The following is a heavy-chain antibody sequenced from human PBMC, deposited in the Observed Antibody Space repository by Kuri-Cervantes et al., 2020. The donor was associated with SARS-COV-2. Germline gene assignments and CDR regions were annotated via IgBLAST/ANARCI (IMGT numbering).Heavy chain of an antibody. Sequence: GSLRLSCTVSGGSISSSSYYWGWIRQPPGKGLEWIGSIYYSGSTYYNPSLKSRVIISVDTSKNQFSLKLSSVTAADTAVYYCARGPGLYSRKAYGMDVWGQGTTVTVSS. J-gene: IGHJ6*02. CDR1: GGSISSSSYY. D-gene: IGHD3-16*02. CDR3: ARGPGLYSRKAYGMDV. V-gene: IGHV4-39*01. CDR2: IYYSGST.